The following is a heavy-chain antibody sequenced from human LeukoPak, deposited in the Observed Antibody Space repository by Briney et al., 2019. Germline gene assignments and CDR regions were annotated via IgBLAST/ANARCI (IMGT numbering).Heavy chain of an antibody. Sequence: PSETLSLTCTASGDSISSSSYYWGWIRQPPGKGLEWIGSIYYSGSTYYNPSLKSRVTISVDTSKNQFSLKLSSVTAADTAVYYCARHSTRSTIFGVVPGVSIDPWGQGTLVTVSS. V-gene: IGHV4-39*01. CDR2: IYYSGST. J-gene: IGHJ5*02. CDR3: ARHSTRSTIFGVVPGVSIDP. CDR1: GDSISSSSYY. D-gene: IGHD3-3*01.